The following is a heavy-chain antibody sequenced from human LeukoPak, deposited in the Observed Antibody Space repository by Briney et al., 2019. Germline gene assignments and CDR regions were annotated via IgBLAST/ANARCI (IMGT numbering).Heavy chain of an antibody. V-gene: IGHV4-30-4*01. J-gene: IGHJ3*02. CDR2: IYYSGST. D-gene: IGHD2-21*02. Sequence: ASETLSLTCTVSGGSISSGDYYWSWIRQPPGKGLEWIGYIYYSGSTYYNPSLKSRVTISVDTSKNQFSLKLSSVTAADTAVYYCARDVVVTAMGFGQEPLGAFDIWGQGTMVTVSS. CDR1: GGSISSGDYY. CDR3: ARDVVVTAMGFGQEPLGAFDI.